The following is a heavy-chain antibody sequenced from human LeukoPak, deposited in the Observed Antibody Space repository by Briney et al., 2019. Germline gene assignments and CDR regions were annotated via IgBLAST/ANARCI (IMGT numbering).Heavy chain of an antibody. V-gene: IGHV3-21*01. CDR2: ITSTSSYM. CDR1: GFTFSTYN. Sequence: GGSLRLSCAASGFTFSTYNMNWVRQAPGKGLEWVSSITSTSSYMYYADSVKGRFTISRDNARNSLYLHMSSLRAEDTAVYYCARDPYSGGYGDDYYYYMDVWGKGTTVTISS. CDR3: ARDPYSGGYGDDYYYYMDV. D-gene: IGHD1-26*01. J-gene: IGHJ6*03.